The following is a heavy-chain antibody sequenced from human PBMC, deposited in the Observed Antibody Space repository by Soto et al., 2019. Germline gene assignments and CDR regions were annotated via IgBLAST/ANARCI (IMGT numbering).Heavy chain of an antibody. J-gene: IGHJ3*02. D-gene: IGHD5-12*01. V-gene: IGHV5-10-1*01. CDR1: GYTFGNSW. CDR3: ARRDKSGHDAFDI. Sequence: EVQLVQSGAEVRKPGESLRISCKDSGYTFGNSWISWVRQMPGQGLEWMGRIDPSDSDTNYSPSFQGHVTFSADKSINTVYLQWTSLKASDTAIYYCARRDKSGHDAFDIWGQGKMVTGSS. CDR2: IDPSDSDT.